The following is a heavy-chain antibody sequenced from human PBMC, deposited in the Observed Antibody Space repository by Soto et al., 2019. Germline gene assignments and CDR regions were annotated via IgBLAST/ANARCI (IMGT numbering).Heavy chain of an antibody. CDR2: INGGGTST. J-gene: IGHJ4*02. Sequence: GGSLRLSCAASGFTLRSYAMSWVRQSPGKELEWVSTINGGGTSTYYAASVKGRFTISRDNSKNTLYLQMNSLRAEDTALYYCAKDILTGYYIAFDSWGQGALVTVSS. CDR3: AKDILTGYYIAFDS. D-gene: IGHD3-9*01. V-gene: IGHV3-23*01. CDR1: GFTLRSYA.